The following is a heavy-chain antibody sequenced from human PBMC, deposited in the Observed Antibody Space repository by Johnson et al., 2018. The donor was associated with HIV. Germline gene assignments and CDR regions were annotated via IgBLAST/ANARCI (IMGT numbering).Heavy chain of an antibody. J-gene: IGHJ3*02. D-gene: IGHD3-16*01. CDR2: ISYDGSNK. CDR3: ARGALGDWVDAFDI. Sequence: QVQLVESVGGMVQPGGSLRLSCAASAFTFSSYAMHWVRQAPGKGLEWVALISYDGSNKYYADSVKGRFTISRDNSKNTLYLQMNSLRAEDTAVFYCARGALGDWVDAFDIWGQGTMVTVSS. CDR1: AFTFSSYA. V-gene: IGHV3-30-3*01.